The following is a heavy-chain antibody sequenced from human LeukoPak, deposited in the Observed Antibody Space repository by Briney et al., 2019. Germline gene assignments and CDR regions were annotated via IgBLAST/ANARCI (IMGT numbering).Heavy chain of an antibody. J-gene: IGHJ4*02. CDR1: GGSFSGYY. D-gene: IGHD6-6*01. Sequence: SETLSLTCAVYGGSFSGYYWSWIRQPPGKGLEWIGEINHSGSTNYNPSLKSRVTISVDTSKNQFSLKLSSVTAADTAVHYCASRGRYSSSSDYWGQGTLVTVSS. CDR2: INHSGST. V-gene: IGHV4-34*01. CDR3: ASRGRYSSSSDY.